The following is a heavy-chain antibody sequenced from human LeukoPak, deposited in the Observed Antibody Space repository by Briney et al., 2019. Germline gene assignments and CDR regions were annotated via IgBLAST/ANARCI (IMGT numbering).Heavy chain of an antibody. D-gene: IGHD4-17*01. V-gene: IGHV4-4*07. CDR3: ARGGEYGDYRHTQYFQH. J-gene: IGHJ1*01. CDR2: IYTSGST. Sequence: SETLSLTCTVSGGSISSYYWSWIRQPAGKGLEWIGRIYTSGSTNYNPSLKSRVPMSVDTSKNQFSLKLSSVTAADTAVYYCARGGEYGDYRHTQYFQHWGQGTLVTVSS. CDR1: GGSISSYY.